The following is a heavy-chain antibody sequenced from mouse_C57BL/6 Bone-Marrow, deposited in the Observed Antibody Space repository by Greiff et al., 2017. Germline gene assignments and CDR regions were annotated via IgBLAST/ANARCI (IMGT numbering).Heavy chain of an antibody. CDR1: GYTFTSYW. Sequence: VQLQQPGAELVKPGASVKMSCTASGYTFTSYWITWVKQRPGQGLEWIGDIYPGSGSTNYNEKFKSKATLTVDTSSSTAYMQLSSLTSEDSAVYYCARGGIYYYGSSWYFDVWGTGTTVTVSS. J-gene: IGHJ1*03. CDR2: IYPGSGST. D-gene: IGHD1-1*01. V-gene: IGHV1-55*01. CDR3: ARGGIYYYGSSWYFDV.